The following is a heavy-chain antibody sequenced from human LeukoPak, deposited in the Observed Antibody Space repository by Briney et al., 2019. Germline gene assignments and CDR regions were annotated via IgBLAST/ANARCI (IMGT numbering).Heavy chain of an antibody. Sequence: GESLKISCEASGYTFTTYWIGWVRQMPGKGLEWMGIIYPGDSDTRYSPSFQGQVTISADKSISTAYLQWSSLKASDTAMYYCARPSGAAAGTVDYWGQGTLVTVSS. J-gene: IGHJ4*02. D-gene: IGHD6-13*01. CDR1: GYTFTTYW. CDR2: IYPGDSDT. CDR3: ARPSGAAAGTVDY. V-gene: IGHV5-51*01.